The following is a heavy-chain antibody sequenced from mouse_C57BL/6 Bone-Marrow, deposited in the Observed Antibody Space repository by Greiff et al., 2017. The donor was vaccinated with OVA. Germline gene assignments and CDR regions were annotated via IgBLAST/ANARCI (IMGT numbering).Heavy chain of an antibody. CDR3: ARLGYYGSRSYSNYRGAMDY. D-gene: IGHD1-1*01. Sequence: QVQLKESGPGLVAPSQSLSITCTVSGFSLTSYAISWVRQPPGKGLEWLGVIWTGGGTNYNSALKSRLSISKDNSKSQVFVKMNSLQTDDTARYYCARLGYYGSRSYSNYRGAMDYWGQGTSVTVSS. V-gene: IGHV2-9-1*01. CDR2: IWTGGGT. CDR1: GFSLTSYA. J-gene: IGHJ4*01.